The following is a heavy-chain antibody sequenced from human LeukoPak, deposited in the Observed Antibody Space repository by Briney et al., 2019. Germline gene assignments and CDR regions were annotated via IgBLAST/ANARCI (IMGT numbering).Heavy chain of an antibody. CDR1: GFTFSSHG. CDR3: AKDLSYGSNWFDP. Sequence: GRSLRLSCAASGFTFSSHGMHWVRQAPGKGLEWGALIWYDGSKKYYADSVKGRFTISRDDSKNTLYLQMNSLRAEDTAMYYCAKDLSYGSNWFDPWGQGTLVTVSS. D-gene: IGHD5-18*01. J-gene: IGHJ5*02. V-gene: IGHV3-33*06. CDR2: IWYDGSKK.